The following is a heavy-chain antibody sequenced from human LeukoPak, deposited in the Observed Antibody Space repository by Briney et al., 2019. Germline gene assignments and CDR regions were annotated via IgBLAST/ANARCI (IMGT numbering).Heavy chain of an antibody. J-gene: IGHJ5*02. V-gene: IGHV4-59*08. Sequence: PSETLSLTCTVSGGSISNYYWSWIRQPPGKGLEWIGYIYYSGSTNYNPSLKSRVTISVDTSKNQFSPKLSSVTAADTAVYYCARHTFGDYNNWFDPWGQGTLVTVSS. CDR3: ARHTFGDYNNWFDP. CDR2: IYYSGST. CDR1: GGSISNYY. D-gene: IGHD4-17*01.